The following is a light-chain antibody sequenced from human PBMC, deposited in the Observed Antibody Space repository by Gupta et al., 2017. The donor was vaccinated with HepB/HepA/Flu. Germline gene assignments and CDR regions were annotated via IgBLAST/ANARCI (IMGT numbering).Light chain of an antibody. CDR1: QTVTSN. CDR2: GAS. V-gene: IGKV3-15*01. Sequence: EIVMTQSPATLSVSPGERVTLSCRASQTVTSNLAWYQRRPGQAPRVLIYGASTRATGSPARFRGSGSGTEFTLTISSLQSEDFAVYYCQQYIDWPLVTFGGGTKVDIK. J-gene: IGKJ4*01. CDR3: QQYIDWPLVT.